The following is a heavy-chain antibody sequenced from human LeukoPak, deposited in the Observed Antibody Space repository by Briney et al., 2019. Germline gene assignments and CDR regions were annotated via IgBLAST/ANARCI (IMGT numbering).Heavy chain of an antibody. J-gene: IGHJ4*02. D-gene: IGHD6-19*01. CDR1: GFSFSSFS. CDR2: ISSENRNK. V-gene: IGHV3-21*06. CDR3: ARDRGSGWYGDLGY. Sequence: GGSLRLSCAASGFSFSSFSMNWVRQAPGEGLEWVSSISSENRNKYYADSVKGRFTISRDNAKNSLYLEMNSLKDEDTAMYFCARDRGSGWYGDLGYWGQGTLVTVSS.